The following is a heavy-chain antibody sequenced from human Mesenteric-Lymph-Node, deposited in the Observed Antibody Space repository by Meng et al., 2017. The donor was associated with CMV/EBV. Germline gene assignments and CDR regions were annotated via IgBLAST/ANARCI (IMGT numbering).Heavy chain of an antibody. Sequence: CAAAAFTFSSYAMGGVRQAPGKGLEWVSAIRGGGVSKYYAESVKGRFTISRDNSKNTLYLQMNSLRAEDTAVYYCAKDGPPLRSGGYWGQGTLVTVSS. V-gene: IGHV3-23*01. CDR1: AFTFSSYA. CDR2: IRGGGVSK. J-gene: IGHJ4*02. D-gene: IGHD6-19*01. CDR3: AKDGPPLRSGGY.